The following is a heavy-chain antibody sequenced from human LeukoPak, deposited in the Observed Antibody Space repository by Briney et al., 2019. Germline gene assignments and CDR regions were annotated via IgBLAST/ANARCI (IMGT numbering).Heavy chain of an antibody. CDR2: IYYSGST. J-gene: IGHJ5*02. CDR3: ARGYSSIRGCFDP. CDR1: GGSVSSGSYY. Sequence: NPSETLSLTCTVSGGSVSSGSYYWNWIRQPPGKGLEWIGYIYYSGSTNYNPSLNSRVTISLDTSKNQFSLKLSSVTAADTAVFYCARGYSSIRGCFDPWGQGTPVTVSS. D-gene: IGHD6-13*01. V-gene: IGHV4-61*01.